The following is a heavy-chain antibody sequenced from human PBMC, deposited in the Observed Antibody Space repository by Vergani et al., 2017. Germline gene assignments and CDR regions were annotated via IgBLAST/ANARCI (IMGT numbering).Heavy chain of an antibody. CDR2: INPNSGGT. CDR1: GYTFTGYY. V-gene: IGHV1-2*02. D-gene: IGHD3-9*01. CDR3: ARCIHDILTGYYPSYYYYGMDV. Sequence: QVQLVQSGAEVKKPGASVKVSCKASGYTFTGYYMHWVRQAPGQGLEWMGWINPNSGGTNYAQKFQGRVTMTRDTSISTAYMELSRLRSDDTAVYYCARCIHDILTGYYPSYYYYGMDVWGKGTTVTVSS. J-gene: IGHJ6*04.